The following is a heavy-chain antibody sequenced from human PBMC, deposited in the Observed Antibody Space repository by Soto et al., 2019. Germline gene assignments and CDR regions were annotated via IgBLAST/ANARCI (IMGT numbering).Heavy chain of an antibody. CDR2: IYSGGST. CDR1: GFTVSSNY. Sequence: EVQLVESGGGLVQPGGSLRLSCAASGFTVSSNYMSWVRQAPGKGLEWVSVIYSGGSTYYADSVKGRFTISRDNSKNTLYLQMNSLRAEDTAVYYCARVWGMETAMEHDYWGQGTLVTVSS. CDR3: ARVWGMETAMEHDY. J-gene: IGHJ4*02. V-gene: IGHV3-66*01. D-gene: IGHD5-18*01.